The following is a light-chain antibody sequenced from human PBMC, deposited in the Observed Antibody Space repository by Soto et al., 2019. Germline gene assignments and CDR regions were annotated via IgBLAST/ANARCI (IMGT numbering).Light chain of an antibody. CDR1: SSDVGGYNY. CDR3: CSYAGRSYVV. V-gene: IGLV2-11*01. Sequence: QSVLTQPRSVSGSPGQSVTISCTGTSSDVGGYNYVSWYQQHPGKAPKLMIYDVSKRPSGVPDRFSGSKSGNTASLTISGLQAEDEADYYCCSYAGRSYVVFGGGTKLTVL. J-gene: IGLJ2*01. CDR2: DVS.